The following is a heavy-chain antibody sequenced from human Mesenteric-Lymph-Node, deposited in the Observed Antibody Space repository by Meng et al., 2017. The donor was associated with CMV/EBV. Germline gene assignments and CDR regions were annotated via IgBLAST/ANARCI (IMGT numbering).Heavy chain of an antibody. CDR3: GRGQQTFDP. Sequence: QVQLVQSGAEVKKPGASVKVSCKASGYSFTVYSIHGVRQAPGQGLEWMGRISPNTGDTIYEENFQGRVTMTRDTSINTAYMELSSLTSDDTAVYYCGRGQQTFDPWGQGTLVTVSS. CDR1: GYSFTVYS. V-gene: IGHV1-2*06. CDR2: ISPNTGDT. J-gene: IGHJ5*02. D-gene: IGHD1-1*01.